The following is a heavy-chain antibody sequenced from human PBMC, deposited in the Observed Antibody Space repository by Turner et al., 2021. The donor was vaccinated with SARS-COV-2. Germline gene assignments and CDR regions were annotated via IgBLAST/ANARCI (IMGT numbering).Heavy chain of an antibody. CDR1: GFTVSNYA. Sequence: QVQLVESGGGVVQPGRSVRLSCAAAGFTVSNYAMHWVRQATGKGLEWVAVRSYDGSNKYYADSVKGRFTISRDNSKNTLYLQMNSLRAEDTAVYYCARDREDCSSTSCYEADWGQGTLVTVSS. CDR3: ARDREDCSSTSCYEAD. J-gene: IGHJ4*02. CDR2: RSYDGSNK. D-gene: IGHD2-2*01. V-gene: IGHV3-30-3*01.